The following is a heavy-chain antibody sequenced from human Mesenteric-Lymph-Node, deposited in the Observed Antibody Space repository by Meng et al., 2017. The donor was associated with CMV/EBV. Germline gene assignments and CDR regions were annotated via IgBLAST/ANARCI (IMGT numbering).Heavy chain of an antibody. V-gene: IGHV3-21*04. CDR2: ITSSTNYI. CDR3: ARVGSGYVDY. CDR1: GFTFSTYS. Sequence: GESLKISCAASGFTFSTYSMNWVRQAPGKGLEWVSSITSSTNYIYYADSVKGRFTISRDNSKNTLYLQMNSLRAEDTAVYYCARVGSGYVDYWGPGTLVTVSS. J-gene: IGHJ4*02. D-gene: IGHD2-15*01.